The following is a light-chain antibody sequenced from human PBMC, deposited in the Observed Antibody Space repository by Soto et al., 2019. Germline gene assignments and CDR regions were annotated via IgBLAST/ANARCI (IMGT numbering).Light chain of an antibody. CDR2: AAS. J-gene: IGKJ5*01. Sequence: RAESAYCVSVSVGGSVTIPCRASQSIGNHLNWYQHKPGKAPILLIYAASSLQSGVPSRFSATVSATEFSLTITRSPHEAFAPYYCQAPCDSPMRFAQGTRLEI. CDR1: QSIGNH. V-gene: IGKV1-39*02. CDR3: QAPCDSPMR.